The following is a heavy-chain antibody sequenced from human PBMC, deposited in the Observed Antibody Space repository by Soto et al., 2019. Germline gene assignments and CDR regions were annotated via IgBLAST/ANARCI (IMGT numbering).Heavy chain of an antibody. CDR2: IWYDGSNK. D-gene: IGHD1-26*01. CDR3: ARDTSYYGMDL. V-gene: IGHV3-33*01. CDR1: EFTFSSNG. Sequence: GGSLRLSCAASEFTFSSNGIHWVRQAPGKGLEWVAVIWYDGSNKYYADSVKGRFTISRDKSKNTVDLQMNSLRVEDTAMYYCARDTSYYGMDLWGQGATVTVSS. J-gene: IGHJ6*02.